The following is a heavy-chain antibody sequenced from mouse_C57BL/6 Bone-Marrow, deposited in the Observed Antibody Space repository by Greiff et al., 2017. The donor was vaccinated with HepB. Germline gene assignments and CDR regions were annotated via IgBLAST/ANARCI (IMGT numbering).Heavy chain of an antibody. D-gene: IGHD5-1*01. V-gene: IGHV1-4*01. Sequence: QVQLQQSGAELARPGASVKMSCKASGYTFTSYTMHWVKQRPGQGLEWIGYINPSSGYTKYNQKFKDKATLTADKSSSTAYMQLSSLTSEDSAVYYCARYLFYYAMDYWGQGTSVTVSS. CDR1: GYTFTSYT. CDR3: ARYLFYYAMDY. J-gene: IGHJ4*01. CDR2: INPSSGYT.